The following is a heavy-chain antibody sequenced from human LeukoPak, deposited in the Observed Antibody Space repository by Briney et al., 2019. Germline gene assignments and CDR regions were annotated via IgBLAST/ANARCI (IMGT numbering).Heavy chain of an antibody. CDR2: IYPGDSDT. D-gene: IGHD2-8*01. CDR3: ARLLGYCTNGVCYSYFDWLLRRDLGGYFDY. V-gene: IGHV5-51*01. Sequence: PGESLKISCKGSGYSFTSYWIGWVRQMPGKGLEWMGIIYPGDSDTRYSPSFQGQVTISADKSISTAYLQWSSLKASDTAMYYCARLLGYCTNGVCYSYFDWLLRRDLGGYFDYWGQGTLVTVSS. J-gene: IGHJ4*02. CDR1: GYSFTSYW.